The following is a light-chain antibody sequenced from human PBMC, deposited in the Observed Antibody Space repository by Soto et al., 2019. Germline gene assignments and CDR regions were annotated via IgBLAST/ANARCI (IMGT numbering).Light chain of an antibody. CDR3: QEYRSSPTS. CDR1: QSVNSNY. CDR2: GAS. Sequence: EIVLTQSPGTLSLSPGERATLSCRASQSVNSNYLAWYQQKTGQAPRLLIYGASIRATDIPHRFGGSASGTDFPRTFDSLELEDFTVYYCQEYRSSPTSFGGGTKVEVK. J-gene: IGKJ4*01. V-gene: IGKV3-20*01.